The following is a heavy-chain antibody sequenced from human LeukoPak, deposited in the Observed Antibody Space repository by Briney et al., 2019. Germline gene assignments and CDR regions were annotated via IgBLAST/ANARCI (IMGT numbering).Heavy chain of an antibody. J-gene: IGHJ4*02. CDR2: IYTSGST. CDR3: ARGHTILDY. D-gene: IGHD3-10*01. CDR1: GGSISSRSYY. Sequence: TSETLSLTCTVSGGSISSRSYYWSWIRQPAGKGLEWIGRIYTSGSTNYNPSLKSRVTISVDTSKNQFSLKLSSVTAADTAVYYCARGHTILDYWGQGTLVTVSS. V-gene: IGHV4-61*02.